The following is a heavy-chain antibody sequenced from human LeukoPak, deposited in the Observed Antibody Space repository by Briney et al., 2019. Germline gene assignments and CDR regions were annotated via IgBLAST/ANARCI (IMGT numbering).Heavy chain of an antibody. J-gene: IGHJ5*02. V-gene: IGHV4-4*07. CDR3: ARDGQYCSGGSCYHSNWFDP. Sequence: SETLSLTCTVSCGSISSYYWSWIRQPAGKGLEWIGRIYTSGSTNYNPSLKSRVTMSVDTSKNQFSLKLSSVTAADTAVYYCARDGQYCSGGSCYHSNWFDPWGQGTLVTVSS. CDR1: CGSISSYY. CDR2: IYTSGST. D-gene: IGHD2-15*01.